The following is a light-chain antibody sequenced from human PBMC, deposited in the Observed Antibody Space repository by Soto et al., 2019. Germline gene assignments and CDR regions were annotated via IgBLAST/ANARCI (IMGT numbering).Light chain of an antibody. J-gene: IGLJ1*01. CDR2: ASS. CDR3: SSYTSSTTLCV. CDR1: SSDVGGYNY. V-gene: IGLV2-14*01. Sequence: QSALTQPASVSGSPGQSITISCTGTSSDVGGYNYVSWYQHHPGKAPRLMIYASSNRPSGVSHRFSGSRSGNTASLTISGLQAEDEADYYCSSYTSSTTLCVFGTGTKVTVL.